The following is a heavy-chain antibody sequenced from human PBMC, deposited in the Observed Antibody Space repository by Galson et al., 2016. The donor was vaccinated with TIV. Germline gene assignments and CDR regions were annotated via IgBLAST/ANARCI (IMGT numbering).Heavy chain of an antibody. Sequence: LRLSCAASGFTFSSYWMSWVRQAPGKGLEWVANMNQDGSERYYVGSVEGRFTISRDNAKKSLYLQMNSLRAEDTAIYYCAKDFEGDYYDSSGYSSWGQGTLVTVSS. V-gene: IGHV3-7*03. CDR3: AKDFEGDYYDSSGYSS. D-gene: IGHD3-22*01. J-gene: IGHJ5*02. CDR2: MNQDGSER. CDR1: GFTFSSYW.